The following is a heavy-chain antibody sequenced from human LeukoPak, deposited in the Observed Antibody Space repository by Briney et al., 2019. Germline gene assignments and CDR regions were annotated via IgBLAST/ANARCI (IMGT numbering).Heavy chain of an antibody. CDR1: GFTFGTYA. CDR2: ITGSGGTT. J-gene: IGHJ4*02. Sequence: GGSLRLSCAASGFTFGTYAMSWVRQAPGEGLEWVSAITGSGGTTYYGDSVKGRFTISRDNSKHTLYLQMNSLRAEDTAVYYCAKDGDYYDGESHFDFWGQGTLVTVSS. D-gene: IGHD3-22*01. CDR3: AKDGDYYDGESHFDF. V-gene: IGHV3-23*01.